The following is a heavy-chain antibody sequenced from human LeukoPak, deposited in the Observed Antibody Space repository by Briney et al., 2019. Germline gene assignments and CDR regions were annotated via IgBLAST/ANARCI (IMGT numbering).Heavy chain of an antibody. J-gene: IGHJ6*02. CDR1: GFTVSSNY. D-gene: IGHD6-19*01. Sequence: PGGSLRLSCAASGFTVSSNYMSWVRQAPGKGLEWVSGISVSGASTYYADSVKGRFTISRDNSKNTLYLQMNSLRAEDTAVYYCAKVGQIAVAGRPGVYGMDVWGQGTTVTVSS. V-gene: IGHV3-23*01. CDR2: ISVSGAST. CDR3: AKVGQIAVAGRPGVYGMDV.